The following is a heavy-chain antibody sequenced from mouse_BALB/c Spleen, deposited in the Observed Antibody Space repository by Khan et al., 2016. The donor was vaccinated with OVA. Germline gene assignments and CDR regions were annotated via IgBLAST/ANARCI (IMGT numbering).Heavy chain of an antibody. V-gene: IGHV5-9*02. CDR1: GFAFNSYD. Sequence: DVQLVESGGGLVKPGGSLKLSCEVSGFAFNSYDMSWVRQTPEKRLEWVATISSTGTYTYYPDSVKGRFTITRDTARNTRYLQMSSLRSDDTALYYCTRRSYYGMPGFTYWGQGTLVTVSS. J-gene: IGHJ3*01. D-gene: IGHD2-10*01. CDR2: ISSTGTYT. CDR3: TRRSYYGMPGFTY.